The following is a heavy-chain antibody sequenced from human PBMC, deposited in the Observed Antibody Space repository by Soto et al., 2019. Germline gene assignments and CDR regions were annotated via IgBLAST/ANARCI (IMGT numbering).Heavy chain of an antibody. J-gene: IGHJ5*02. CDR2: ISSSSSTI. V-gene: IGHV3-48*01. CDR1: GFTFSSYS. Sequence: GGSLRLSCAASGFTFSSYSMNWVRQAPGKGLEWVSYISSSSSTIYYADSVKGRFTISRDNAKNSLYLQMNSLRAEDTAVYYCARAGDFWSGYVTINQTWGQGTLVTVSS. CDR3: ARAGDFWSGYVTINQT. D-gene: IGHD3-3*01.